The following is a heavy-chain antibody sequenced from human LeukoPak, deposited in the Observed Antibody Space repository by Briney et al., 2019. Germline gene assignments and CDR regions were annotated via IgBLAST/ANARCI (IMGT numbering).Heavy chain of an antibody. CDR2: IYYTGST. CDR3: ARVGMAAAYMNWFDP. J-gene: IGHJ5*02. CDR1: GGSITSGDYY. Sequence: PSETLSLTCTVSGGSITSGDYYWSWIRQPPGKGLEWIGYIYYTGSTNYNPSLKSRVTISVDTSKNQFSLKLSSVTAADTAVYYCARVGMAAAYMNWFDPWGQGTLVTVSS. V-gene: IGHV4-61*08. D-gene: IGHD6-13*01.